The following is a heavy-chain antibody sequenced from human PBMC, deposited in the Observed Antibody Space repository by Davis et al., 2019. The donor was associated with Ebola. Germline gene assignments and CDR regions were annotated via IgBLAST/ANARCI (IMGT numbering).Heavy chain of an antibody. J-gene: IGHJ6*02. CDR2: ISDDGNDK. CDR1: GFSFSSYA. V-gene: IGHV3-30-3*01. CDR3: ARDLGGTDVLFYSGMDV. D-gene: IGHD1-26*01. Sequence: GESLKISCAGSGFSFSSYAIHWVRQAPGKGLVWVAVISDDGNDKYYADSVRGRFTISRDNAKNSVSLQLNNLRDEDTGVYYCARDLGGTDVLFYSGMDVWGQGTTVTVSS.